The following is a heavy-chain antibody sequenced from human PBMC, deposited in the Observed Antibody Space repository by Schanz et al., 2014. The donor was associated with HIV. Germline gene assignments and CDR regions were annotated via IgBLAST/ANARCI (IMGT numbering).Heavy chain of an antibody. CDR2: ISSSSSYI. CDR3: VRVRSPRVKIVVVMDYYYYAMDV. Sequence: VQLVESGGGSILSGGPLRLSCAASGFAFSNYAMTWVRQAPGKGLEWVSSISSSSSYIYYADSMKGRFTISRDNAKTSLYLQMNSLRAEDTAVYYCVRVRSPRVKIVVVMDYYYYAMDVWGQGTTVTVSS. J-gene: IGHJ6*02. V-gene: IGHV3-21*01. CDR1: GFAFSNYA. D-gene: IGHD3-22*01.